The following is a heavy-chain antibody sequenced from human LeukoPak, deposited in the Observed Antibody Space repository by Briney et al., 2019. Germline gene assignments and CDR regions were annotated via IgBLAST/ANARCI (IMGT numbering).Heavy chain of an antibody. D-gene: IGHD3-22*01. J-gene: IGHJ6*03. V-gene: IGHV1-2*02. CDR1: GYTFTGYY. CDR3: ARDQIPNSSGYYGYYYYMDV. CDR2: INPNSGGT. Sequence: ASVKVSCKASGYTFTGYYMHWVRQAPGQGLEWMGWINPNSGGTNYAQKFQGRVTMTRDTSISTAYMELSRLRSDDMAVYYCARDQIPNSSGYYGYYYYMDVWGKGTTVTVSS.